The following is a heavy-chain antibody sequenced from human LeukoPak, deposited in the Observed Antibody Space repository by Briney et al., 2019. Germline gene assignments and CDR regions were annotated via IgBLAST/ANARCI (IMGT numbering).Heavy chain of an antibody. J-gene: IGHJ4*02. CDR3: ARAYYDSSGYYHYFDY. D-gene: IGHD3-22*01. V-gene: IGHV1-3*03. CDR2: INAGNGNT. CDR1: GYTITSYA. Sequence: ASVKVSCKASGYTITSYAMHWVRQAPGQRLEWKGWINAGNGNTKYSQEFQGRVTITRDTSASTAYMELSSLRSEDMAVYYCARAYYDSSGYYHYFDYWGQGTLVTVSS.